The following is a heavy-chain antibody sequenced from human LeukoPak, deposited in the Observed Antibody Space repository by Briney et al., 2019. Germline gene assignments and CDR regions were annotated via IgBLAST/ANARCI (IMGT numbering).Heavy chain of an antibody. D-gene: IGHD1-26*01. CDR2: ISYGGSNK. J-gene: IGHJ3*02. CDR3: ASPKSGSPFAPFDI. CDR1: GFTFSSYA. Sequence: GGSLRLSCAASGFTFSSYAMHWVRQAPGKGLEWVAVISYGGSNKYYADSVKGRFTISRDNSKNTLYLQMNSLRAEDTAVYYCASPKSGSPFAPFDIWGQGTMVTVSS. V-gene: IGHV3-30-3*01.